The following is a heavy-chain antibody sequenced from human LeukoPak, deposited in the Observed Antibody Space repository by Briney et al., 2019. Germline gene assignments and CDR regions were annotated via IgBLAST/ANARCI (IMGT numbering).Heavy chain of an antibody. CDR1: TRYFTNYW. CDR2: IDRDGLRT. D-gene: IGHD6-13*01. Sequence: GGSLRLSCTASTRYFTNYWMHWVRQVPGKGLAWLSRIDRDGLRTDYADSVRGRFTISRHNAKSTAYLQMNSLRAEDTAVYYCARAGSSWTFMGFDYWGQGTLVTVSS. CDR3: ARAGSSWTFMGFDY. J-gene: IGHJ4*02. V-gene: IGHV3-74*01.